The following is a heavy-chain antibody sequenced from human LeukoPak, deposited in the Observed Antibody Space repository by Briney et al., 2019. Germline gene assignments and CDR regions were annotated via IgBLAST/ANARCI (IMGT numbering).Heavy chain of an antibody. CDR2: IKQGGTEK. CDR1: GFTFSSYW. V-gene: IGHV3-7*03. J-gene: IGHJ4*02. Sequence: RSGGSLRLSCAASGFTFSSYWMSWVRQTPGKGLEWVASIKQGGTEKHYVDSVKGRFTISKDNAKNSLYLQMNSLRAEDTAVYYCAREDHSNYEYWGQGTLVTVSS. D-gene: IGHD4-11*01. CDR3: AREDHSNYEY.